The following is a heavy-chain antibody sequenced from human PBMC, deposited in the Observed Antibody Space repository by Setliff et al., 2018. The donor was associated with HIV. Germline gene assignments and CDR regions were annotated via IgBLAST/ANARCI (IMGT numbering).Heavy chain of an antibody. Sequence: GASVKVSCKASGYTFTGYYMHWVRQAPGQGLEWMGWINPNSGGTNYAQKFQGRVTMTRDTSISTAYMELSRLRSDDTAVYYCARDLLYYYDRSGYYSDAFDIWGQGTMVTVSS. J-gene: IGHJ3*02. CDR3: ARDLLYYYDRSGYYSDAFDI. D-gene: IGHD3-22*01. CDR1: GYTFTGYY. CDR2: INPNSGGT. V-gene: IGHV1-2*02.